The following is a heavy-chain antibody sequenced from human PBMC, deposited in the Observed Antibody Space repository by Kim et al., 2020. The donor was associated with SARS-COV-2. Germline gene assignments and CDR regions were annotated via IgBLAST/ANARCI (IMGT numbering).Heavy chain of an antibody. CDR1: GFTFDDCA. J-gene: IGHJ4*02. V-gene: IGHV3-9*01. CDR2: ISWNSGNI. D-gene: IGHD3-10*01. CDR3: TKDKRHCFDSGACYDY. Sequence: GGSLRLSCAASGFTFDDCAMHWVRQVPGKGLEWVSSISWNSGNIAYADSVRGRFTISRDNAKNSLYLQMSSLRAEDTALYYCTKDKRHCFDSGACYDYWGQGTLVTGSS.